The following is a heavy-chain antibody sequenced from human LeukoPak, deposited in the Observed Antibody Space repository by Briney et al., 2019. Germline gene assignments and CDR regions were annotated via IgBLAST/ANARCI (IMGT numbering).Heavy chain of an antibody. CDR2: ITAPGDAT. CDR3: AKDRWDYYDSSGPLGY. V-gene: IGHV3-23*01. D-gene: IGHD3-22*01. J-gene: IGHJ4*02. CDR1: GFNFNSNA. Sequence: GGSLRLSCATSGFNFNSNAMIWVRQAPGKGLECVSAITAPGDATYYADSVKGRFSISRDNSKNTLYLQMNSLRAEDTAVYYCAKDRWDYYDSSGPLGYWGQGTLVTVSS.